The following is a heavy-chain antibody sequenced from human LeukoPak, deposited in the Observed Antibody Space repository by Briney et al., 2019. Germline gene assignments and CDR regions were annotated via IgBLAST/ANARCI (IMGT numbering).Heavy chain of an antibody. CDR1: GFTFSNYW. Sequence: GGSLRLSCAASGFTFSNYWMTWVRQAPGKGLEWVSYISSSGSTIYYADSVKGRFTISRDNAKNSLYLQMNSLRAEDTAVYYCARRGYSGYDFYYYYYGMDVWGQGTTVTVSS. J-gene: IGHJ6*02. CDR3: ARRGYSGYDFYYYYYGMDV. V-gene: IGHV3-48*03. CDR2: ISSSGSTI. D-gene: IGHD5-12*01.